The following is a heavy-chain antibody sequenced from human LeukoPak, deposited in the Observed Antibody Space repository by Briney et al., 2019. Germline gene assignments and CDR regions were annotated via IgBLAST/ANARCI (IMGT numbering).Heavy chain of an antibody. CDR3: ARDRWGSSLGGDY. CDR1: GYTFTGYY. D-gene: IGHD3-16*01. CDR2: INANSGGI. V-gene: IGHV1-2*02. Sequence: ASVKVSCKASGYTFTGYYVHWVRQAPGQGLEWMGWINANSGGINYGQKLQGRVTMTTDTSTSTAYMELRSLRSDDAAVYYCARDRWGSSLGGDYWGQGTLVTVSS. J-gene: IGHJ4*02.